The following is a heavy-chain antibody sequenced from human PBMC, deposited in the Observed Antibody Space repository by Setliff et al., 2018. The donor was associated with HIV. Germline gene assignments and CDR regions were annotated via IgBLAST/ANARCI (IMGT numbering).Heavy chain of an antibody. J-gene: IGHJ6*03. CDR1: GFPFSAYA. CDR3: AKAFGYCSGGSCPVLMDV. CDR2: ISGSGGST. Sequence: GALRLSCEASGFPFSAYAFSWVRQAPGKGLEWVSAISGSGGSTYYADSVKGRFTISRDNAKNMLYLQMNSLRAKDAAVYYCAKAFGYCSGGSCPVLMDVWGKGTTVTVSS. V-gene: IGHV3-23*01. D-gene: IGHD2-15*01.